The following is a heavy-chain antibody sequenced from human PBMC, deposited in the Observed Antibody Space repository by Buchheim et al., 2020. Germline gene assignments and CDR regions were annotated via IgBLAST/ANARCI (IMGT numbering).Heavy chain of an antibody. D-gene: IGHD2-21*01. CDR3: ARDVLLEGLFPSFDY. V-gene: IGHV3-48*03. J-gene: IGHJ4*02. CDR2: ISSSGSTI. Sequence: EVQLVESGGGLVQPGGSLRLSCAASGFTFSSYEMNWVCQAPGKGLEWVSYISSSGSTIYYADSVKGRFTISRDNATNSLYLQMNSLRAEDTAVYYCARDVLLEGLFPSFDYWGQGTL. CDR1: GFTFSSYE.